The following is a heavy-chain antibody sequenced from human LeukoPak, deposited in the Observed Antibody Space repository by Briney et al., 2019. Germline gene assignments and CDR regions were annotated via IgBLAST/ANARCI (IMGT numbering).Heavy chain of an antibody. Sequence: SETLSLTCTVSGGSISSSSSYWGWIRQPPGTGLEWIGSIYYSGSTYYNPSLKSRVTISVDTSKNQFSLKLSSVTAADTAVYYCAREGSYGIYYFDYWGQGTLVTVSS. CDR3: AREGSYGIYYFDY. V-gene: IGHV4-39*07. CDR2: IYYSGST. D-gene: IGHD1-26*01. CDR1: GGSISSSSSY. J-gene: IGHJ4*02.